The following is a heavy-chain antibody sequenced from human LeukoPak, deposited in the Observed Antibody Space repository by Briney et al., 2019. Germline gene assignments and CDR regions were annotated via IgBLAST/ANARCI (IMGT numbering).Heavy chain of an antibody. CDR1: GFTFSSYA. Sequence: GGSLRLSCAASGFTFSSYAMHWVRQAPGKGLEWVAVISYDGSNKYYADSVKGRFTISRDNSKNTLYLQMNSLRAEDTAVYYCARDSGWGSIAVAGTKVDLLKTNGGLDYWGQGTLVTVSS. V-gene: IGHV3-30*04. CDR2: ISYDGSNK. D-gene: IGHD6-19*01. J-gene: IGHJ4*02. CDR3: ARDSGWGSIAVAGTKVDLLKTNGGLDY.